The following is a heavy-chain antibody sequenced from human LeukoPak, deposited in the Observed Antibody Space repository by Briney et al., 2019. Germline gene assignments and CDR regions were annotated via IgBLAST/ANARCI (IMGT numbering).Heavy chain of an antibody. CDR2: ISWNSDSI. Sequence: GGSLRLSCAASGFTFGDYAMHWVRQAPGKGLEWVSGISWNSDSIGYADSVKGRFTISRDNAKNSLYLQMNSLRSEDTALYYCAKDNIRIVVAGTIDYWGQGTLVTVSS. CDR1: GFTFGDYA. J-gene: IGHJ4*02. CDR3: AKDNIRIVVAGTIDY. V-gene: IGHV3-9*01. D-gene: IGHD6-19*01.